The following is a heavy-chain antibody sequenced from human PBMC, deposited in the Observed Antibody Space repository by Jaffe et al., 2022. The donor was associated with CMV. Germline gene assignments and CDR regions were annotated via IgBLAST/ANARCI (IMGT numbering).Heavy chain of an antibody. J-gene: IGHJ4*02. V-gene: IGHV3-74*01. CDR1: GFIFSNYW. Sequence: EVQLVESGGGLVQTGGSLRLSCAASGFIFSNYWMHWVRQAPGEGLVWVSRINSDGSSTSYADSVKGRFTISRDNTKNTLYLQMNSLRGEDTAVYYCARAYSWNYGDYWGQGTLVTVSS. CDR3: ARAYSWNYGDY. D-gene: IGHD1-7*01. CDR2: INSDGSST.